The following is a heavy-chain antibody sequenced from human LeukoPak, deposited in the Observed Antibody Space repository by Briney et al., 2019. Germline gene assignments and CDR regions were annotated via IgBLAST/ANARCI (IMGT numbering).Heavy chain of an antibody. CDR3: ARGRYCSSISCRTELDY. D-gene: IGHD2-2*01. CDR1: GFTFISYA. CDR2: ISYDGSNK. V-gene: IGHV3-30*04. Sequence: GGSLRLSCAAPGFTFISYAMHWVRQAPGKGLEWVAVISYDGSNKYYADSVKGRFTISRDNSKNTLYLQMNSLRAEDTAVYYCARGRYCSSISCRTELDYWGQGTLVTVSS. J-gene: IGHJ4*02.